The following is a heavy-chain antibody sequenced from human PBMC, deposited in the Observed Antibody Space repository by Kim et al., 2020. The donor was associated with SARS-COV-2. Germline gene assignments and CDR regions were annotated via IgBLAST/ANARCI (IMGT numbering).Heavy chain of an antibody. CDR3: AKIGFGWNFGNGIDV. Sequence: GGSLRLSCAASGFAFGLYSMHWVRRAPGKGLEGVAVMSHDGSHRYESESVKGRFTISRDNSHNTLYLQMDGLRREDTATYYCAKIGFGWNFGNGIDVWGRGTTVVVSS. V-gene: IGHV3-30*18. CDR1: GFAFGLYS. J-gene: IGHJ6*02. CDR2: MSHDGSHR. D-gene: IGHD1-7*01.